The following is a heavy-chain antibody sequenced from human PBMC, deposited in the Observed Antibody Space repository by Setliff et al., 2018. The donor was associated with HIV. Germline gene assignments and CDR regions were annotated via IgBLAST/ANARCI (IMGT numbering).Heavy chain of an antibody. V-gene: IGHV4-59*11. J-gene: IGHJ5*02. CDR2: VYNSGIT. Sequence: PSETLSLTCTVSRDSINGHWWSWIRQPPGKGLEWTGSVYNSGITFKNPSLKSRVSISVDRSGNQFSLRLTSVTAADTAVYYCATCRHRPSNWFDPWGQGTVVTVSS. CDR1: RDSINGHW. CDR3: ATCRHRPSNWFDP.